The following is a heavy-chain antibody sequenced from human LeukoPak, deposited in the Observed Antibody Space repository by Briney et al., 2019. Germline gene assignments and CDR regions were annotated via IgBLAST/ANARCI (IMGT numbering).Heavy chain of an antibody. J-gene: IGHJ4*02. V-gene: IGHV3-23*01. CDR3: AKERTVSGSYYYFDY. D-gene: IGHD1-26*01. CDR1: GYMFSYFA. CDR2: ISGSGGST. Sequence: PGGSLRLSCAGSGYMFSYFAMNWVRQAPGTGLEWVSGISGSGGSTYYADSVRGRFTISRDNSKNTLYLQMNSLRAEDTAVYYCAKERTVSGSYYYFDYWGQGTLVTVSS.